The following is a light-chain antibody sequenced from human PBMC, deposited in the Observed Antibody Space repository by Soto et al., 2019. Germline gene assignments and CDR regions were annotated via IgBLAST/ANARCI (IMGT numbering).Light chain of an antibody. CDR2: WAS. CDR1: QSILCSSNNKNS. Sequence: DIVMTQSLDSLAVSLGERATINRKSSQSILCSSNNKNSLSWFQQQPAQPPKLLIYWASTRESGVPDRFSCSGSGTDFTLTISSLQAEDVAVYYCQQYYSSAVTFGQGTRLEIK. V-gene: IGKV4-1*01. J-gene: IGKJ5*01. CDR3: QQYYSSAVT.